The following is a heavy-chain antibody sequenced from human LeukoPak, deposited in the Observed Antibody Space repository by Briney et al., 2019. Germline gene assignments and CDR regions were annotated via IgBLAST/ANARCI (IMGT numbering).Heavy chain of an antibody. CDR2: IKSKTDGGTT. V-gene: IGHV3-15*01. D-gene: IGHD3-3*01. J-gene: IGHJ4*02. CDR3: TTDEYYDFWSGSPLDY. CDR1: GFTFSDYW. Sequence: GGSLRLSCVASGFTFSDYWMTWVRQAPGKGLEWVGRIKSKTDGGTTDYAAPVKGRFTISRDDSKNTLYLQMNSLKTEDTAVYYCTTDEYYDFWSGSPLDYWGQGTLVTVSS.